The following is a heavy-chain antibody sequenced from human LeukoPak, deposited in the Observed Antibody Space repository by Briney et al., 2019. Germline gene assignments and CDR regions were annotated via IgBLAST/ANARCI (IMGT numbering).Heavy chain of an antibody. CDR2: IKYDGSEK. CDR1: GFTFSTYG. CDR3: AKYHYGSGTSLGY. V-gene: IGHV3-7*01. J-gene: IGHJ4*02. Sequence: GGSLRLSCAASGFTFSTYGMHWVRQAPGKGLEWVANIKYDGSEKYYVDSVKGRFTISRDNAKNSLSLQMNSLRVEDTAIYYCAKYHYGSGTSLGYWGQGTLVTVSS. D-gene: IGHD3-10*01.